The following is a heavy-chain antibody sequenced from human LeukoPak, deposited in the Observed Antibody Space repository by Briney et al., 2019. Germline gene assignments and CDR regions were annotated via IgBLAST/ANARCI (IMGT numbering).Heavy chain of an antibody. V-gene: IGHV4-59*01. Sequence: SETLSLTCTVSGGSISSYYWSWIRQPPGKGLEWIGYKDYSGSTNYNRSLKSRVTISVDTSKNQFSLKPSSVTAADTAVYYCARVYYSSSYDYWYFDLWGRGTLVTVSS. J-gene: IGHJ2*01. CDR3: ARVYYSSSYDYWYFDL. CDR1: GGSISSYY. CDR2: KDYSGST. D-gene: IGHD6-13*01.